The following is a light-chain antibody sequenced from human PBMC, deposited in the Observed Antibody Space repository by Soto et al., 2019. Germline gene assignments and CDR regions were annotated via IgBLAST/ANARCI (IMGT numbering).Light chain of an antibody. J-gene: IGKJ4*01. Sequence: DIQMTQSPSSLSASVRARITITCRASQGISNFLAWYQQKPGKVPKLLIYAASTLQTGVPSRFSGSGSGTDFTLTISSLQPEDVATSYCQKYNSAPPTCGGGTKVEIK. CDR3: QKYNSAPPT. CDR1: QGISNF. CDR2: AAS. V-gene: IGKV1-27*01.